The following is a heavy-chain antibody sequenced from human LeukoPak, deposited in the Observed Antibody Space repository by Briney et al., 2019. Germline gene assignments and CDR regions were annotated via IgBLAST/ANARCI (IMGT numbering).Heavy chain of an antibody. CDR2: IRYDGSNK. D-gene: IGHD3-10*01. V-gene: IGHV3-30*02. Sequence: PGGSLRLSCAASGFTFSSYGMHWVRQAPGKGLEWVAFIRYDGSNKYYADSVKGRFTISRDNSKNTLYLQMNSLRAEDTAVYYCAMNNYYGSGSSYTSFDYWGQGTLVTVSS. CDR1: GFTFSSYG. CDR3: AMNNYYGSGSSYTSFDY. J-gene: IGHJ4*02.